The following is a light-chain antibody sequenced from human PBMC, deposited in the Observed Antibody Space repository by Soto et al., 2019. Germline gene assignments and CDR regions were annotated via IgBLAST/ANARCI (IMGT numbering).Light chain of an antibody. Sequence: DIYMTRSPSSMGGSVGDRVTITLRASQSISSYLNWYQPKPGTAPPLLIYESSSLQSGVPSRFSGSGSGTDFTLTISPLQPEDFATYYCKQSDPTPWTLGQGTKVHIK. V-gene: IGKV1-39*01. CDR2: ESS. J-gene: IGKJ1*01. CDR1: QSISSY. CDR3: KQSDPTPWT.